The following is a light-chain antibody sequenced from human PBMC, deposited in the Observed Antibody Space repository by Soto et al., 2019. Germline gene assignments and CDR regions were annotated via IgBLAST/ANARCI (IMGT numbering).Light chain of an antibody. CDR2: GAS. V-gene: IGKV3-15*01. CDR1: QSVSSN. CDR3: QQYATSPGT. Sequence: EIVMTQSPATLSVSPGERATLSCRASQSVSSNLAWYQQKPGQAPGLLIYGASTRATGIPARFSGSGSGTEFTLTISSLQSEDFAVYYCQQYATSPGTFGQGTKVAIK. J-gene: IGKJ1*01.